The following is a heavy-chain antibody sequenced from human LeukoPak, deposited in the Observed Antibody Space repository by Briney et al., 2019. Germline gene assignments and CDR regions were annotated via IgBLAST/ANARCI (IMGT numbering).Heavy chain of an antibody. CDR1: GFTFSNYV. J-gene: IGHJ4*02. V-gene: IGHV3-23*01. CDR3: AKGSAAARPYYFDY. Sequence: PGGFLRLSCPASGFTFSNYVMSWVRQAPGKGLEWVSAITGGSDSTYYADSVKGRFTISRDNSKNTLYLQMNGLRAEDTAVYYCAKGSAAARPYYFDYWGQGTLVTVSS. CDR2: ITGGSDST. D-gene: IGHD6-6*01.